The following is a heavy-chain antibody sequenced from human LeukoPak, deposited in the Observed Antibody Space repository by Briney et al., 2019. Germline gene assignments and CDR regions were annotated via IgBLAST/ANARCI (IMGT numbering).Heavy chain of an antibody. Sequence: GASVKVSCKASGYTFTSYDINWVRQATGQGLEWMGWMNPNSGNTGYAQKSQGRVTMTRNTSISTAYMELSSLGSEDTAVYYCARRDPKPDAFDIWGQGTMVTVSS. V-gene: IGHV1-8*01. CDR3: ARRDPKPDAFDI. CDR1: GYTFTSYD. CDR2: MNPNSGNT. J-gene: IGHJ3*02.